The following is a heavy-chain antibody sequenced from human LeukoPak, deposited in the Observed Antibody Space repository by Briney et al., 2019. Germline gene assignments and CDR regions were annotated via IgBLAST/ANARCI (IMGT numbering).Heavy chain of an antibody. CDR3: AKAGGSPPV. V-gene: IGHV3-74*01. Sequence: GGSLRLSCAASGFSFSTYWMHWVRQAPGKGLAWVSRIRTDGGSTYYADSVKGRFTVSRDNAKNTLDLQMNSLRAEDTAVYYCAKAGGSPPVWGQGTLVTVSS. CDR2: IRTDGGST. D-gene: IGHD1-26*01. CDR1: GFSFSTYW. J-gene: IGHJ4*02.